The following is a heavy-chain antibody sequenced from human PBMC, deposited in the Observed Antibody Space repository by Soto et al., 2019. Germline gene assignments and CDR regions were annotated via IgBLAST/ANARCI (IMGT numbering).Heavy chain of an antibody. D-gene: IGHD6-19*01. CDR1: GIDFSNYA. V-gene: IGHV3-23*01. CDR3: AKDGNWLDVYFDV. CDR2: SSASGRSR. J-gene: IGHJ4*02. Sequence: PXGSLRLSFVASGIDFSNYAMSWVRQAPGKGLEWVSISSASGRSRYHADSVKGRFTISRDNSKNTLYLHMTNLRAQDTAVYYCAKDGNWLDVYFDVWGQGTPVTVSS.